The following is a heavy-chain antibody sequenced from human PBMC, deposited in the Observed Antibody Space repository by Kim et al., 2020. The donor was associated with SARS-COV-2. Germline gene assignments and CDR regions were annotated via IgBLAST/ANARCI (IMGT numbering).Heavy chain of an antibody. Sequence: PSLKSRITITKDTSKNQVVLTMTNMDPVDTATYYCAHRRGASIAAPYFDYWGQGTLVTVSS. D-gene: IGHD6-6*01. V-gene: IGHV2-5*01. J-gene: IGHJ4*02. CDR3: AHRRGASIAAPYFDY.